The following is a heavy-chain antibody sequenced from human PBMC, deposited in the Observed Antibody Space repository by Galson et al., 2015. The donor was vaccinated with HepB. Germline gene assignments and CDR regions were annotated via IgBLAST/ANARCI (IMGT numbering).Heavy chain of an antibody. CDR2: IYYSGST. CDR3: ARQYGSGSLNWFDP. D-gene: IGHD3-10*01. Sequence: SETLSLTCTVSGGSISSSYWSWIRQPPGKGLEWIGYIYYSGSTNYNPSLKSRVTISVDTSKNQFSLKLSSVTAADTAVYYCARQYGSGSLNWFDPWGQGTLVTVSS. CDR1: GGSISSSY. V-gene: IGHV4-59*08. J-gene: IGHJ5*02.